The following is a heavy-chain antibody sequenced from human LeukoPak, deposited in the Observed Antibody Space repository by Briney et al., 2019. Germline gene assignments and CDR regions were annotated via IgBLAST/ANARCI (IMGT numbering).Heavy chain of an antibody. CDR1: GFTFRSYG. D-gene: IGHD4-17*01. CDR3: AKGYGDYVLDY. J-gene: IGHJ4*02. CDR2: ISYDGSNK. V-gene: IGHV3-30*18. Sequence: GRSLRLSCAASGFTFRSYGMHWVRQAPGKGLEWVAVISYDGSNKYYADSVKGRFTISRDNSKNTLYLQMNSLRAEDTAVYYCAKGYGDYVLDYWGQGTLVTVSS.